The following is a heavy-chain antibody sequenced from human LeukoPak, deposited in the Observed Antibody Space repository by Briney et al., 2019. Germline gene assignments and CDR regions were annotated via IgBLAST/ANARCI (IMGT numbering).Heavy chain of an antibody. CDR1: GFTFSSYA. J-gene: IGHJ3*02. Sequence: GGSLRLSCAASGFTFSSYAMHWVCQAPGKGLEWVAVISYDGSNKYYADSVKGRFTISRDNSKNTLYLQMNSLRAEDTAVYYCARDTVTTRNAFDIWGQGTMVTVSS. CDR3: ARDTVTTRNAFDI. CDR2: ISYDGSNK. V-gene: IGHV3-30*03. D-gene: IGHD4-17*01.